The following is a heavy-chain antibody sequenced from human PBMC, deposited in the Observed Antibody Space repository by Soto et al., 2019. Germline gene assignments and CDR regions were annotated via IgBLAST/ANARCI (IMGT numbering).Heavy chain of an antibody. CDR2: ISRSGSPT. CDR1: GFTFSSYE. V-gene: IGHV3-48*03. D-gene: IGHD3-10*01. J-gene: IGHJ4*02. Sequence: LRLSCAASGFTFSSYEMNWVRQAPGKGLEWVSYISRSGSPTYYAASVRGRFTISRDNARNTLHLQMRSLSADDTAVYYCVRDSSGSIFDYWGQGILVTISS. CDR3: VRDSSGSIFDY.